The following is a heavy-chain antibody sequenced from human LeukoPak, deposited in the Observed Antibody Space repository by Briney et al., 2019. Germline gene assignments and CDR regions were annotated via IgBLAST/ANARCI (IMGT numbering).Heavy chain of an antibody. CDR2: ISSTGSPT. D-gene: IGHD3/OR15-3a*01. V-gene: IGHV3-11*04. Sequence: PGGSLRLSCAASGFTFSDYYMSWIRQAPGKGREWVSYISSTGSPTYYADSVRGRFTISRDNAKNSLYLQMNSLRADDTAVYYCARDPLRTEYYWGQGILVTVSS. J-gene: IGHJ4*02. CDR1: GFTFSDYY. CDR3: ARDPLRTEYY.